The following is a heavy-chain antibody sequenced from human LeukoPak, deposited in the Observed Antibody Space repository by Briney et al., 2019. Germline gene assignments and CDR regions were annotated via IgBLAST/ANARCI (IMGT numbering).Heavy chain of an antibody. J-gene: IGHJ1*01. D-gene: IGHD3-22*01. V-gene: IGHV3-23*01. CDR1: GFTFSSYA. CDR2: ISGSGYNT. Sequence: GGSLRLSCAASGFTFSSYAMSWVRQAPGKGLEWVSAISGSGYNTYYADSVKGRFTISRDNAKNTASLQMNSLRPEDTGVYYCARAPSEIGGYYPEYFRHWGQGTLVTVSS. CDR3: ARAPSEIGGYYPEYFRH.